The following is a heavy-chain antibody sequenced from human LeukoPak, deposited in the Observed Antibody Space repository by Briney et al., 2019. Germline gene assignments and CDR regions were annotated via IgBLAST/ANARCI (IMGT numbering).Heavy chain of an antibody. CDR1: GGSISSSSYY. J-gene: IGHJ4*02. D-gene: IGHD3-9*01. CDR2: IYYSGST. Sequence: SETLSLTCTVSGGSISSSSYYWGWIRQPPGKGLEWIGSIYYSGSTYYNPSLKSRVTISVDTSKNQFSLKLSSVTAADTAVYYCARFDILTGPVDYWGQGTLVTVSS. CDR3: ARFDILTGPVDY. V-gene: IGHV4-39*07.